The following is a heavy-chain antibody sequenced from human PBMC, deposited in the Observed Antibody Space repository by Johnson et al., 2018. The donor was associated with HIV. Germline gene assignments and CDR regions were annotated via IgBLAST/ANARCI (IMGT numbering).Heavy chain of an antibody. CDR3: ARAYSSSWYRADAFDI. J-gene: IGHJ3*02. V-gene: IGHV3-53*01. D-gene: IGHD6-13*01. CDR1: GFTVSSNY. CDR2: IYSGGNT. Sequence: VQLVESGGGLIQPGGSLRLSCAASGFTVSSNYMSWVRQAPGKGLEWVSVIYSGGNTYYAESVKGRFTISRDNSKNTLYLQMNSLRAEDTAVYYCARAYSSSWYRADAFDIWGQGTMVTVSS.